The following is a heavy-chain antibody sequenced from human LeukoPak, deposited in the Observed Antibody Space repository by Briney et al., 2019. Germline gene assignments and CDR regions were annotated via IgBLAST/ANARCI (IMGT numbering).Heavy chain of an antibody. CDR1: GDSVSSNSVT. CDR3: ARRLTQYDCFDP. CDR2: TYYRSTWYN. J-gene: IGHJ5*01. Sequence: SQTLSLTCAISGDSVSSNSVTCNWIRQSPSRGLEWLGWTYYRSTWYNDYAVSVRGRITANPDTSKNQFSLHLNSVTPEDTAVYYCARRLTQYDCFDPWGQGILVTVSS. D-gene: IGHD2-2*01. V-gene: IGHV6-1*01.